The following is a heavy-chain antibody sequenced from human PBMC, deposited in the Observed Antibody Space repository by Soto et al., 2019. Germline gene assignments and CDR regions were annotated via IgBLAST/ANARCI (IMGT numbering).Heavy chain of an antibody. V-gene: IGHV1-2*04. CDR2: INPNSGGT. J-gene: IGHJ5*02. CDR1: GYTFTGYY. D-gene: IGHD2-2*01. CDR3: ARSYCSSTSCYFWFDP. Sequence: ASVKVSCKASGYTFTGYYMHWVRQAPGQGLEWMGWINPNSGGTNYAQKFQGWVTMTRDTSISTAYMELSRLRSDDTAVYYCARSYCSSTSCYFWFDPSGQGTLVTLPS.